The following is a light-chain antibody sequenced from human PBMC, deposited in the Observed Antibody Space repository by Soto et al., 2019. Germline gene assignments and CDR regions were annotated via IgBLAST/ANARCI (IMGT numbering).Light chain of an antibody. V-gene: IGKV3-15*01. CDR2: GAS. Sequence: EIVLTQSPATLSLSPGERATLSCRVSQSVSSYLGWYQQKPGQAPRLLIYGASTRATGIPARFSGSGSGTEFTLTISSLQSEDFAVYYCQQYNSWPPITFGQGTRLEIK. CDR1: QSVSSY. CDR3: QQYNSWPPIT. J-gene: IGKJ5*01.